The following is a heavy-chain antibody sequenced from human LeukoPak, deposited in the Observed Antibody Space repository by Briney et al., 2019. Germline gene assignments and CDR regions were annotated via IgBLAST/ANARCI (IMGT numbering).Heavy chain of an antibody. J-gene: IGHJ4*02. D-gene: IGHD5-18*01. Sequence: SVKVSCKASVGTFSSYAISWVRQAPGQGLEWMGGIIPIFGTANYAQKFQGRVTITTDESTSTAYMELSSLRSEDTAVYYCARAWRGYSYGFPFDYWGQGTLVTVSS. CDR2: IIPIFGTA. CDR3: ARAWRGYSYGFPFDY. V-gene: IGHV1-69*05. CDR1: VGTFSSYA.